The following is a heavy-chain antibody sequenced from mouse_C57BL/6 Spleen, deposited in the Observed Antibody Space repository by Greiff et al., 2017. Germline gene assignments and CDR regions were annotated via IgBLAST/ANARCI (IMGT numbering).Heavy chain of an antibody. CDR3: AVEGNYEEVAY. CDR1: GYSFTGYY. J-gene: IGHJ3*01. V-gene: IGHV1-42*01. Sequence: EVQLQQSGPELVKPGASVKISCKASGYSFTGYYMNWVKQSTGKSLEWIGEINPSTGATTYNQKFKAKATLTVDKSSSTAYMQLRSLTSEDSAVYCCAVEGNYEEVAYWGQGTPVTVSA. D-gene: IGHD2-1*01. CDR2: INPSTGAT.